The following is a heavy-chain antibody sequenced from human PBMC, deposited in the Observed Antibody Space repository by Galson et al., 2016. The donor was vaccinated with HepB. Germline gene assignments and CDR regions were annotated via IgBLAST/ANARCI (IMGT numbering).Heavy chain of an antibody. J-gene: IGHJ6*02. CDR2: ISGSSSNI. CDR1: GFSFSTYG. Sequence: SLRLSCAASGFSFSTYGMTWSRKAPGKGLEWLSYISGSSSNIYYADSVKGRFTISRENEKNSPHLQMNSLRDEDTAVYYCARYYDSSGFCSQHCGMDVWGQGTTVTVS. D-gene: IGHD3-22*01. CDR3: ARYYDSSGFCSQHCGMDV. V-gene: IGHV3-48*02.